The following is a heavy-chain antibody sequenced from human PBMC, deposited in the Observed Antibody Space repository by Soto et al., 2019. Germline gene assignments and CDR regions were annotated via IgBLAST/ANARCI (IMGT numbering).Heavy chain of an antibody. Sequence: QVQLQESGPGLVKPSQTLSLTCTVSGGSISSGGYYWSWIRQHPGKGLEWIGYIYYSGSTYYNPSLESRLTISVDTSKNQFSLKLSSVTAADTAVYYCARGVTMVRGVIHAPYFDCCGQGTLVTVSS. CDR1: GGSISSGGYY. CDR3: ARGVTMVRGVIHAPYFDC. CDR2: IYYSGST. J-gene: IGHJ4*02. V-gene: IGHV4-31*03. D-gene: IGHD3-10*01.